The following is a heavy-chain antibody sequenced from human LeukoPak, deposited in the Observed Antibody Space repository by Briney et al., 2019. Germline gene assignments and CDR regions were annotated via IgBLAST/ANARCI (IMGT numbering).Heavy chain of an antibody. CDR1: GFTFSSYW. CDR2: ISSSSSYI. CDR3: ARRIVATKHFDY. Sequence: NPGGSLRLSCAASGFTFSSYWMHWDRQAPGMGLEWVSSISSSSSYIYYADSVKGRFTISRDNAKNSLYLQMNSLRAEDTAVYYCARRIVATKHFDYWGQGTLVTVSS. D-gene: IGHD5-12*01. V-gene: IGHV3-21*01. J-gene: IGHJ4*02.